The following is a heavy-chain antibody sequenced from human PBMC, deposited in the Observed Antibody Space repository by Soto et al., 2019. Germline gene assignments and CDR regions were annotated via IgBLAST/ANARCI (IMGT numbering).Heavy chain of an antibody. Sequence: SVKVSCKASGGTFSSYAISWVRQAPGQGLEWMGGIIPIFGTANYAQKFQGRVTITADDSTSTAYMELSSLRSEDTAVYYCARGAYYYDSSGYYMAWGQGTLVTVSA. CDR2: IIPIFGTA. CDR3: ARGAYYYDSSGYYMA. V-gene: IGHV1-69*13. J-gene: IGHJ5*02. CDR1: GGTFSSYA. D-gene: IGHD3-22*01.